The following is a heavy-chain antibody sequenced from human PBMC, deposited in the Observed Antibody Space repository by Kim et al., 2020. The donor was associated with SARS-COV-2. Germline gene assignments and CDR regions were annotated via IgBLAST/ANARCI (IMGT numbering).Heavy chain of an antibody. CDR1: GYTLTELS. J-gene: IGHJ6*02. Sequence: ASVKVSCKVSGYTLTELSMHWVRQAPGKGLEWMGGFDPEDGETIYAQKFQGRVTMTEDTSTDTAYMELSSLRSEDTAVYYCATATGAAAGPYYYYGMDVWGQGTTVTVSS. V-gene: IGHV1-24*01. D-gene: IGHD6-13*01. CDR2: FDPEDGET. CDR3: ATATGAAAGPYYYYGMDV.